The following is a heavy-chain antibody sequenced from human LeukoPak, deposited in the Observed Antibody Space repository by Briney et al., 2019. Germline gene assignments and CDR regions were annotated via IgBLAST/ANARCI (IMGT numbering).Heavy chain of an antibody. D-gene: IGHD6-19*01. J-gene: IGHJ3*02. CDR2: IYSGSST. CDR3: AKDYSSDGDAFDI. V-gene: IGHV3-53*05. Sequence: GGSLRLSCAASGFTVSNNYMNWVRQAPGKGLEWVSVIYSGSSTYYADSVKGRFTISRDNAKNSLYLQMNSLRAEDMALYYCAKDYSSDGDAFDIWGQGTMVTVSS. CDR1: GFTVSNNY.